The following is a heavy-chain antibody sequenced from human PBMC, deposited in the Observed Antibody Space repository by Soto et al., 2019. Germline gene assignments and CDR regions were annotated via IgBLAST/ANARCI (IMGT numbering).Heavy chain of an antibody. Sequence: PGGSLRLSCAASGFTFSSYGMHWVRQAPGKGLEWVAVISYDGSNKYYADSVKGRFTISRDNSKNTLYLQMNSLRAEDTAVYYCAKDGGLYCSGGSCPGLDPWGQGTLVTVSS. CDR2: ISYDGSNK. CDR3: AKDGGLYCSGGSCPGLDP. D-gene: IGHD2-15*01. V-gene: IGHV3-30*18. CDR1: GFTFSSYG. J-gene: IGHJ5*02.